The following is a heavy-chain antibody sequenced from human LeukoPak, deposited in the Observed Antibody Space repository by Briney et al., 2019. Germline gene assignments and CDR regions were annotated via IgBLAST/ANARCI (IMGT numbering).Heavy chain of an antibody. CDR1: GGSISGGSISGYH. D-gene: IGHD2-21*02. J-gene: IGHJ5*02. CDR3: ARTWELCGGDCPGWFDP. Sequence: SETLSLTCSVSGGSISGGSISGYHWSWIRQPPGKGLELIAYMHYSGTTHYNPSLKSRVSISVDTSRKQISLELTSVTAADTAVYYCARTWELCGGDCPGWFDPWGQGTLVTVSS. V-gene: IGHV4-61*08. CDR2: MHYSGTT.